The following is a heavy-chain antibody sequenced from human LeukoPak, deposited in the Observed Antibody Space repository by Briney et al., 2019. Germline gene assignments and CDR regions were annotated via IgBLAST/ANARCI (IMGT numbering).Heavy chain of an antibody. D-gene: IGHD3-16*01. V-gene: IGHV3-30*02. CDR1: GFTFNNYG. Sequence: GGSLRLSCAASGFTFNNYGMHWVRQAPDKGLEWVAFIQNDGSNKDHAESVKGRFSISRDNSKNTLYLQMNSLRPEDTAVYYCAKLGIRDWFDPWGQGTLVTVSS. CDR2: IQNDGSNK. J-gene: IGHJ5*02. CDR3: AKLGIRDWFDP.